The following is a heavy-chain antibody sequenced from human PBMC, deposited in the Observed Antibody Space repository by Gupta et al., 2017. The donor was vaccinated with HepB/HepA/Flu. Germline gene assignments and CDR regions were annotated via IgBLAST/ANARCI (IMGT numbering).Heavy chain of an antibody. V-gene: IGHV3-72*01. CDR3: ARVSPWYGGNSGAFDI. J-gene: IGHJ3*02. Sequence: EVQLVESGGGLVQPGGSLRLSCAASGFTFSDHYMDWVRQAPGKGLEWVGRTRNKANSYTTEYAASVKGRFTISRDDSKNSLYLQMNSLKTEDTAVYYCARVSPWYGGNSGAFDIWGQGTMVTVSS. CDR1: GFTFSDHY. CDR2: TRNKANSYTT. D-gene: IGHD4-23*01.